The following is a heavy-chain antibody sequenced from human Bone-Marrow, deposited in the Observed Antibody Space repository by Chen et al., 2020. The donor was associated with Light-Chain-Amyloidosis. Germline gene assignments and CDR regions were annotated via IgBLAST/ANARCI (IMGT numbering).Heavy chain of an antibody. Sequence: DVQLLESGGGLVQPGGSLRLPCAASGFIFRNPAMSWVRQAPGKGRGWVPGISGSGNSRFYADAVKGRFTISRDNSKDTLSLQMNSLRDDDMAIYYCAKAIVSPGLGRQKRGYHFDSWGQGTLVTVSS. CDR3: AKAIVSPGLGRQKRGYHFDS. D-gene: IGHD1-26*01. J-gene: IGHJ4*02. CDR2: ISGSGNSR. V-gene: IGHV3-23*01. CDR1: GFIFRNPA.